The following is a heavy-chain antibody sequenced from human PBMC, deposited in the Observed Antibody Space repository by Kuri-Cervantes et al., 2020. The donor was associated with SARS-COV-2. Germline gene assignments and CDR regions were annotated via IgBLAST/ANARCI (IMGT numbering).Heavy chain of an antibody. J-gene: IGHJ4*02. CDR1: GYTLTELS. CDR3: ATTYAFLGGEPKSSPGY. D-gene: IGHD1-26*01. Sequence: ASVKVSCKVSGYTLTELSMHWLRQAPGKGLEWRGGFDPEDGETIYAQKFQGRVTMTEDTSTDTAYMELSSLRSEDTAVYYCATTYAFLGGEPKSSPGYWGQGTLVTVSS. V-gene: IGHV1-24*01. CDR2: FDPEDGET.